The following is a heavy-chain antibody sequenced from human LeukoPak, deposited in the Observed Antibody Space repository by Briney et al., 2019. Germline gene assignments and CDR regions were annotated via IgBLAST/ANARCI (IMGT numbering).Heavy chain of an antibody. J-gene: IGHJ4*02. D-gene: IGHD3-3*01. CDR2: IHYSGNT. CDR1: GGSTSSSNYY. CDR3: ARLGAGPTYYDFWSGYSSFYFDY. V-gene: IGHV4-39*01. Sequence: TTSETLSLTCTVSGGSTSSSNYYWGWIRQPPGKGLEWIGGIHYSGNTYYNPSLKSRVTISVDTSKNQFSLKLSSVTAADTAVYYCARLGAGPTYYDFWSGYSSFYFDYWGQGTLVTVSS.